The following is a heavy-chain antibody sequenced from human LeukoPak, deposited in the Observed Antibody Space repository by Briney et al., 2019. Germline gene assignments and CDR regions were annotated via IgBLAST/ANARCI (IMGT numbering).Heavy chain of an antibody. CDR2: FDPEDGET. D-gene: IGHD3-22*01. V-gene: IGHV1-24*01. CDR3: ATLNFYYDSSGYYLNPPVDWFDP. CDR1: GYTLTELS. J-gene: IGHJ5*02. Sequence: APVKVSCKVSGYTLTELSMHWVRQAPGKGLEWMGGFDPEDGETIYAQKFQGRVTMTEDTSTDTAYMELSSLRSEDTAVYYCATLNFYYDSSGYYLNPPVDWFDPWGQGTLVTVSS.